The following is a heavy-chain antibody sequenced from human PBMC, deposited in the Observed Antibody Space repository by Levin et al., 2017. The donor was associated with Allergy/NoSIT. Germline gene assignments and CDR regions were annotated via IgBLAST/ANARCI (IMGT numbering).Heavy chain of an antibody. V-gene: IGHV3-64D*06. Sequence: GGSLRLSCSASGFTLSTYAMHWVRQAPGKGLEFVSVISSNGHITYYADSVKGRFTISRDNSKNTLYLQMRSLRTEDTAVYYCAKDLGTGRTFDYWGQGTLVTVSS. CDR3: AKDLGTGRTFDY. J-gene: IGHJ4*02. CDR2: ISSNGHIT. CDR1: GFTLSTYA. D-gene: IGHD2-8*02.